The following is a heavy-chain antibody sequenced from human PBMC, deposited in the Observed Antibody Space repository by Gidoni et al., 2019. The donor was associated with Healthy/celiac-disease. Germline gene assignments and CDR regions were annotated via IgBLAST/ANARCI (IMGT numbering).Heavy chain of an antibody. CDR1: GFTFDDYA. J-gene: IGHJ4*02. Sequence: EVQLVESGGVVVQPGGSLRLSCAASGFTFDDYAMHWVRQAPGKGLEWVSLISWAGGSTYYADSVKGRFTISRDNSKNSLYLQMNSLRAEDTALYYCAKGPLRESSGWWGDFDYWGQGTLVTVSS. CDR3: AKGPLRESSGWWGDFDY. CDR2: ISWAGGST. D-gene: IGHD6-19*01. V-gene: IGHV3-43D*03.